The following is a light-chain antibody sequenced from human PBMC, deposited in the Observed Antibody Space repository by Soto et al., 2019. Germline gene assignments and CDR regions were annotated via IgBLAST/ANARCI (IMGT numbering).Light chain of an antibody. J-gene: IGKJ2*01. CDR1: QRVSSTY. Sequence: EIVLTQSPGTLSLSPGERATLSCRASQRVSSTYLAWYQQKPGQAPRLLIYGASSRATGIPDRFNGSGSGTAFTLTISRLKPEDFAVYYCQRYDISPFPFGQGTKLQIK. CDR2: GAS. V-gene: IGKV3-20*01. CDR3: QRYDISPFP.